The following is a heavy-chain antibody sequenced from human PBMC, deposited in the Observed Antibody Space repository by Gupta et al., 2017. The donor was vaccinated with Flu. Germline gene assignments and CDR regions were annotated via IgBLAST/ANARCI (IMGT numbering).Heavy chain of an antibody. D-gene: IGHD2-21*02. J-gene: IGHJ2*01. CDR3: AADRGCTGDCYSSWYFDL. Sequence: QIQLVQSGPEVKKPGTSVKVSCKGAGFTCTSSAIQWVRQARGQRLEWIGWIVLGSGNTNYAQKFQERVTITRDMSTSTAYMELSSLRSEDTAVYYCAADRGCTGDCYSSWYFDLWGRGTLVTVSS. CDR1: GFTCTSSA. V-gene: IGHV1-58*02. CDR2: IVLGSGNT.